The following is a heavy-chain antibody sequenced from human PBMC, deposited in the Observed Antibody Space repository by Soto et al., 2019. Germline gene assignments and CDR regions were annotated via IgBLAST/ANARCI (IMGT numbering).Heavy chain of an antibody. CDR3: AREYGYNQFDFGY. CDR2: INPNSGGT. Sequence: GASVKASCKASGYTFTGYYIHWVRQAPGQGLEWMGWINPNSGGTNYAQKFQGWVTMTRDTSISTAYMELSRLRSDDTAVYYCAREYGYNQFDFGYWGQRTLVTVSS. CDR1: GYTFTGYY. D-gene: IGHD5-12*01. V-gene: IGHV1-2*04. J-gene: IGHJ4*02.